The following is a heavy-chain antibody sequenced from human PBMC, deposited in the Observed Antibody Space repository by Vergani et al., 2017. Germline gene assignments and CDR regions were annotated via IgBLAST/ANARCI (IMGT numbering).Heavy chain of an antibody. CDR1: GYSISSGYY. J-gene: IGHJ4*02. V-gene: IGHV4-38-2*02. CDR2: IYHSGST. Sequence: QVQLQESGPGLVKPSETLSLTCAVSGYSISSGYYWSWIRQPPGKGLEWIGSIYHSGSTYYNPSLKSRVTISVDTSKNQFSLKLSSVTAADTAVYYCARDPYGDYGDYWGQGTLVTVSS. D-gene: IGHD4-17*01. CDR3: ARDPYGDYGDY.